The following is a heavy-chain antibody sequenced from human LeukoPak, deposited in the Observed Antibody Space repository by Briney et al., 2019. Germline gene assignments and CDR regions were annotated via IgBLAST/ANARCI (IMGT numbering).Heavy chain of an antibody. Sequence: SETLSLTCTVSGGAISGYYWSWIRQPPGKGLEWIGYIFYSGTTNYNPSLKSRVTISVDTSKKRFSLKLSSVTAADTAVYYCARENYGSGRGWFDPWGQGTLVTVSS. V-gene: IGHV4-59*08. J-gene: IGHJ5*02. CDR3: ARENYGSGRGWFDP. CDR2: IFYSGTT. D-gene: IGHD3-10*01. CDR1: GGAISGYY.